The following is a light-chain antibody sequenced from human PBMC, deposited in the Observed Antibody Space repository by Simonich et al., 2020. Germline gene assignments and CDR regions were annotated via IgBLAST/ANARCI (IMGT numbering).Light chain of an antibody. CDR1: SSDVGSYNL. CDR3: CSYAGSSTFAV. V-gene: IGLV2-23*01. Sequence: QSALTQPASVSGSPGQSITISCTGTSSDVGSYNLVSWYQQHPGKAPKLMIYEGSHRPSGVANRFSGSKSGNTASLTISGLQAEDEADYYCCSYAGSSTFAVFGGGTQLTVL. J-gene: IGLJ7*01. CDR2: EGS.